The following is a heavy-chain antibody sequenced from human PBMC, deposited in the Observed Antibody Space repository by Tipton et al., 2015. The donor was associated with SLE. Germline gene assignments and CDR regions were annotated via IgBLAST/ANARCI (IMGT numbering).Heavy chain of an antibody. CDR1: GGTFSSYA. V-gene: IGHV1-2*02. Sequence: QLVQSGAEVKKPGSSVKASCKASGGTFSSYAISWVRQAPGQGLEWMGWINPNSGGTNYAQKFQGRVTMTRDTSISTAYMELSSLRSEDTAVYYCARAAVAGHADYFDYWGQGTLVTVSS. J-gene: IGHJ4*02. D-gene: IGHD6-19*01. CDR2: INPNSGGT. CDR3: ARAAVAGHADYFDY.